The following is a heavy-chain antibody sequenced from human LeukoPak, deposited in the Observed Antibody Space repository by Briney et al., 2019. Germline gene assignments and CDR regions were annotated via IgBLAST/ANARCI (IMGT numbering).Heavy chain of an antibody. J-gene: IGHJ4*02. D-gene: IGHD3-10*01. V-gene: IGHV4-61*02. CDR1: GGSISSGSYY. CDR2: IYSSGST. CDR3: ARDHGGALYGSGSYYTD. Sequence: SETLSLTCTVSGGSISSGSYYWSWIRQPAGKGLEWIGRIYSSGSTNYNPSLKSRVTISVNTSKNQFSLKLSSVTAADTAVYYCARDHGGALYGSGSYYTDWGQGTLVTVSS.